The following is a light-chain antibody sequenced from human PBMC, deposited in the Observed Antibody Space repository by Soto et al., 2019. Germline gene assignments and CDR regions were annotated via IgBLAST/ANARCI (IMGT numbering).Light chain of an antibody. CDR1: QTISSW. CDR3: QQYNSYPIT. Sequence: DIQMTQSPSTLSGSVGDRVTITCRASQTISSWLAWYQQKPGKAPKLLIYDASNLESGVPSRFNGSGSGTEFTLTISSLQPDDFATYYCQQYNSYPITFGQGTRLEIK. V-gene: IGKV1-5*01. CDR2: DAS. J-gene: IGKJ5*01.